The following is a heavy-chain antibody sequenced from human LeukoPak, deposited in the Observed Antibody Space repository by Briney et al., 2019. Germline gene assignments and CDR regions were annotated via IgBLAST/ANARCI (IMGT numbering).Heavy chain of an antibody. J-gene: IGHJ3*02. Sequence: PGGSLRLSCAASGFTVSSNYMSWVRQAPGKGLEWVSVIYSGGSTYYADSVKGRFTISRDNSKNTLYLQMNSLRAEDTAVYYCARTTTYSSSWYGDAFDIWGQGTMVTVSS. CDR3: ARTTTYSSSWYGDAFDI. V-gene: IGHV3-53*01. CDR1: GFTVSSNY. D-gene: IGHD6-13*01. CDR2: IYSGGST.